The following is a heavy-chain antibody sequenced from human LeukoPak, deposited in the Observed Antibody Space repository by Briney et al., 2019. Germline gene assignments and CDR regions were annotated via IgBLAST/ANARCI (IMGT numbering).Heavy chain of an antibody. V-gene: IGHV3-23*01. J-gene: IGHJ4*02. D-gene: IGHD3-3*01. CDR2: ISGSGGST. CDR3: AKENYDFWSGYSAPLDY. CDR1: GFTFSSYA. Sequence: PGASLRLSCAASGFTFSSYAMSWVRQAPGKGLEWVSAISGSGGSTYYANSVKGRFTISRDNSKNTLYLQMSSLRAEDTAVYYCAKENYDFWSGYSAPLDYWGQGTLVTVSS.